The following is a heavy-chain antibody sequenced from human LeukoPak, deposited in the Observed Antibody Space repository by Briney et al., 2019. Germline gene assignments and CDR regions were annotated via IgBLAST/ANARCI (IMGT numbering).Heavy chain of an antibody. V-gene: IGHV4-39*01. J-gene: IGHJ4*02. CDR1: GGSISSSSYY. D-gene: IGHD1-26*01. CDR2: IYYSGST. Sequence: SETLSLTCTVSGGSISSSSYYWGWIRQPPGKGLEWIGSIYYSGSTYYNPSLKSRVTISVGTSKNQFSLKLSPVTAADTAVYYCARHRIVGATGYYFDYWGQGTLVTVSS. CDR3: ARHRIVGATGYYFDY.